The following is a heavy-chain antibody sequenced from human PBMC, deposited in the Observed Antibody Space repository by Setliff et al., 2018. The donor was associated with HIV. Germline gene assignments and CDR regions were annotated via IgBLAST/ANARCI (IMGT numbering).Heavy chain of an antibody. J-gene: IGHJ6*02. V-gene: IGHV3-30*01. CDR1: GFIFNSYA. Sequence: GGSLRLSCAASGFIFNSYAMHWVRQAPGKGLEWVAVMSYDGNNKYYADSVKGRFTISRDNSKNTLFLQMNSLRPEGTAVYYCASDCRVGWVFTYGMDVWGQGTLVTVSS. CDR3: ASDCRVGWVFTYGMDV. CDR2: MSYDGNNK. D-gene: IGHD6-13*01.